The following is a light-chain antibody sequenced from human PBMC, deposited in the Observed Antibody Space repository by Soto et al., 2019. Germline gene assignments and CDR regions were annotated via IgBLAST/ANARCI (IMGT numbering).Light chain of an antibody. V-gene: IGLV2-14*01. J-gene: IGLJ1*01. CDR3: SSYTSSSTYV. Sequence: QSVLTQPASVSGSPGQSITISCTGTSSDVGSYNYVSWYQQHPGKAPKLMIYEVSDRPSGISSRFSGSKSGNTASLTISGLQTEDEADYYCSSYTSSSTYVSGKRTKVTVL. CDR1: SSDVGSYNY. CDR2: EVS.